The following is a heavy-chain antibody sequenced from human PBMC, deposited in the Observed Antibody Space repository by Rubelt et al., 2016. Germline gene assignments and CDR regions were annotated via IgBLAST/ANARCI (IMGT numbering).Heavy chain of an antibody. CDR3: ARDRYPGASVY. J-gene: IGHJ4*02. CDR1: GFAVSSNY. Sequence: VQLVESGGGLVKPGGSLRLSCAASGFAVSSNYMSWVRQAPGKGLEWVSVIYSGGSTYYSDSVKGRFTISRDNAKKSLYLQMNSLRAEDTALYYCARDRYPGASVYWGQGTLVAVSS. D-gene: IGHD3-16*02. V-gene: IGHV3-66*01. CDR2: IYSGGST.